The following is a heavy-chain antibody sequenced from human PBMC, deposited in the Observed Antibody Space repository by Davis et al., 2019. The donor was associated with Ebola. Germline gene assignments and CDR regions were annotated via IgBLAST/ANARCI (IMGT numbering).Heavy chain of an antibody. CDR3: ARDGQLTLDY. V-gene: IGHV3-64*04. Sequence: GESLKISCSASGFTFSSYAMHWVRQAPGKGLEYVSGISSNGGSTYYADSVKGRFTISRDNSKNTLYLQMNSLRAEDTAVYYCARDGQLTLDYWGQGTLVTVSS. CDR2: ISSNGGST. CDR1: GFTFSSYA. D-gene: IGHD4/OR15-4a*01. J-gene: IGHJ4*02.